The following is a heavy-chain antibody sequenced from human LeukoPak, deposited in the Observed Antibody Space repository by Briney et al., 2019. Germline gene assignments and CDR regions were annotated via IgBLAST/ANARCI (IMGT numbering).Heavy chain of an antibody. Sequence: SETLSLTCTVTGGSISSYYWSWIRQPPGKGLEWIGYIYYSGSTNYNPSLKSRVTISVDTSKNQFSLKLSSVTAVDTAVYYCARSGAVAGTDYWGQGTLVTVSS. J-gene: IGHJ4*02. CDR1: GGSISSYY. V-gene: IGHV4-59*01. CDR3: ARSGAVAGTDY. CDR2: IYYSGST. D-gene: IGHD6-19*01.